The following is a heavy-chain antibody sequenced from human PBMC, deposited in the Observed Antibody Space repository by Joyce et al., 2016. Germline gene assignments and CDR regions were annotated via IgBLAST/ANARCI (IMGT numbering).Heavy chain of an antibody. CDR1: GSTFSSSS. J-gene: IGHJ6*02. V-gene: IGHV3-21*01. Sequence: QLVESGGGVVKPGGSLRLSCEASGSTFSSSSMSWFRQAPGKGVEWVAAISGTSYYIFHAETVRGRVTVSRDNAKKTLYLQMNSLRAEDSAVFYCARGGISYYYAMDVWGQGTTVTVSS. CDR2: ISGTSYYI. CDR3: ARGGISYYYAMDV. D-gene: IGHD3-16*01.